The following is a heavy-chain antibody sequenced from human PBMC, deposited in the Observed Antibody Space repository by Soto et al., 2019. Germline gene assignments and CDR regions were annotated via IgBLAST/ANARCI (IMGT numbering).Heavy chain of an antibody. D-gene: IGHD2-2*01. Sequence: PVGSLRLSCAASGFTFSSYSMNWVRQAPGKGLEWVSSISSSSSYIYYADSVKGRFTISRDNAKNSLYLQMNSLRAEDTAVYYCARVGLKDIVVVPAAIGVSGWFDPWGQGTLVTVSS. CDR1: GFTFSSYS. V-gene: IGHV3-21*01. J-gene: IGHJ5*02. CDR2: ISSSSSYI. CDR3: ARVGLKDIVVVPAAIGVSGWFDP.